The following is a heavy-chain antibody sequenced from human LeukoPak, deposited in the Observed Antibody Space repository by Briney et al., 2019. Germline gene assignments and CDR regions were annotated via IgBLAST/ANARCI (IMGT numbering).Heavy chain of an antibody. D-gene: IGHD6-6*01. J-gene: IGHJ4*02. Sequence: GGSLRLSCAASGFTFSNYWITWVRQAPGKGLEWVANIKQDGSEKYYMDSVKGRFTISRDNAKNSLFLQMNSLRAEDTAVYYCAKWKYSNSGIDDYWGQGTLVTVSS. V-gene: IGHV3-7*03. CDR2: IKQDGSEK. CDR3: AKWKYSNSGIDDY. CDR1: GFTFSNYW.